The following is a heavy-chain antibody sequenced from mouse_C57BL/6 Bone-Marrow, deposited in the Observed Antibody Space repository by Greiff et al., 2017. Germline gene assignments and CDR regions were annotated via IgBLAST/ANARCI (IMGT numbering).Heavy chain of an antibody. V-gene: IGHV1-59*01. J-gene: IGHJ2*01. Sequence: QVQLQQPGAELVRPGTSVQLSCKASGYTFTSYWMHWVKQRPGQGLEWIGVIDPSDSYTNYTQKFQGKATLTVDTSSSTAYMQLSSLTSEDSAVYYCARRKNRDAYFDYWGQGTTLTVSS. D-gene: IGHD4-1*01. CDR2: IDPSDSYT. CDR1: GYTFTSYW. CDR3: ARRKNRDAYFDY.